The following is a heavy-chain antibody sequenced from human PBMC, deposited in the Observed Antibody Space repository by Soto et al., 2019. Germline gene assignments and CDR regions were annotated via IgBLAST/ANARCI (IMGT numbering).Heavy chain of an antibody. V-gene: IGHV3-13*01. Sequence: EVQLVESGGGLVQPGGSLRLSCAASGFTFSAYDMHWVRQATGKSLEWVAAIGTQHDAYYPNSVKGRFTISRENAKNSLYLQMNRLGAGDTAVYYCARQASYWHGGGGWLDPWGQGTLVTVSS. CDR1: GFTFSAYD. D-gene: IGHD3-16*01. CDR2: IGTQHDA. CDR3: ARQASYWHGGGGWLDP. J-gene: IGHJ5*02.